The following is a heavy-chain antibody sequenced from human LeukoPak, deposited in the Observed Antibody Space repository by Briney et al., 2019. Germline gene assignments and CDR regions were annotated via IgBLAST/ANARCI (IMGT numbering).Heavy chain of an antibody. CDR1: GYTFTGYY. CDR2: INPNSGGT. CDR3: ARVMPPVAGTGAFDI. J-gene: IGHJ3*02. V-gene: IGHV1-2*02. Sequence: ASVKVSCKTSGYTFTGYYMHWVRQAPGQGLEWMGWINPNSGGTNYAQKFQGRVTMTRDTSISTAYMELRSLRSDDTAVYYCARVMPPVAGTGAFDIWGQGTMVTVSS. D-gene: IGHD6-19*01.